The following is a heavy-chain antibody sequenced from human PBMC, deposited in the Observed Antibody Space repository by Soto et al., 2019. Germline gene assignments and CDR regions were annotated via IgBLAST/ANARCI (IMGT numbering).Heavy chain of an antibody. CDR2: VYHSGST. CDR1: GGSTSYYY. Sequence: SETLSLTCTVSGGSTSYYYWSWIRVPPGKGLEWIGYVYHSGSTNYNPSLKSRVTISVDTSKNQFTLKLSSVTAADTAVYYCARDDTLDPWGQGTLVTVSS. CDR3: ARDDTLDP. J-gene: IGHJ5*02. V-gene: IGHV4-59*01.